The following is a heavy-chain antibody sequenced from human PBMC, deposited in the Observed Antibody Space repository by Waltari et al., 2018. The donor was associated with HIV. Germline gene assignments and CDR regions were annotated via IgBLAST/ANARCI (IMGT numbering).Heavy chain of an antibody. CDR3: ARGYMGSSFQH. CDR2: INHSGST. D-gene: IGHD1-26*01. J-gene: IGHJ1*01. Sequence: QVQLQQWGTGLLKPSETLSLTCAVYGESISGYYWSWIRQPPGKGLEWTGEINHSGSTHYNPSLKSRVTISIDTSKNQFSLKLSSVTAADTAMYYCARGYMGSSFQHWGQGTLVTVSS. V-gene: IGHV4-34*01. CDR1: GESISGYY.